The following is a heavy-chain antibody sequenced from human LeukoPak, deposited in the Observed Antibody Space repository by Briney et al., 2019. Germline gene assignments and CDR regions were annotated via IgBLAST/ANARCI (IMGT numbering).Heavy chain of an antibody. Sequence: SETLSLTCTVSGGSISSYYWSWIRQPPGKGLEWIGYIYYSGSTNYNPSLKSRVTISVDTSKNQFSLKLSSVTAADTAVYYCARVSIGYYDSSGYYTDLINAFDIWGQGTMVTVSS. J-gene: IGHJ3*02. CDR2: IYYSGST. V-gene: IGHV4-59*12. CDR3: ARVSIGYYDSSGYYTDLINAFDI. CDR1: GGSISSYY. D-gene: IGHD3-22*01.